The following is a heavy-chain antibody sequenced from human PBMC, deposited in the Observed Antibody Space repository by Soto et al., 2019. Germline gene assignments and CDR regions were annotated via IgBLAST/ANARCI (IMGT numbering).Heavy chain of an antibody. J-gene: IGHJ4*02. CDR2: INSDGSST. D-gene: IGHD2-15*01. Sequence: VQLVESGGGLVQPGGSLRLSCVVSGFSFSSSWMHWVRQAPGKGLVWVSRINSDGSSTNYADSVKGRFTTSRDNAKNMLYLQMNSLRVEDTALYYCVTGWSGYWGQGTLVTVSS. CDR1: GFSFSSSW. V-gene: IGHV3-74*01. CDR3: VTGWSGY.